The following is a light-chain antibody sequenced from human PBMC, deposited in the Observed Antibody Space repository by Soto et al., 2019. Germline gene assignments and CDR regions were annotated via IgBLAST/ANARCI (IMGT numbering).Light chain of an antibody. V-gene: IGKV3-11*01. CDR3: QQRSNWLLT. Sequence: EIVLTQSPATLSLSPGERATLSCRDSQSVSSYLAWYQQKPGQSPRLLIYDASNRATGIPARFSGSGSGTDFTLTISSLEPEDFAVYYCQQRSNWLLTFGGGTKVEIK. CDR1: QSVSSY. CDR2: DAS. J-gene: IGKJ4*01.